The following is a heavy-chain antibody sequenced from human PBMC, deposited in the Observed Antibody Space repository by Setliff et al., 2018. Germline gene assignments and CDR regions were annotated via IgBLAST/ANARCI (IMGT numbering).Heavy chain of an antibody. CDR3: ARGVRIAVLNLYYFEY. V-gene: IGHV1-8*02. D-gene: IGHD6-19*01. Sequence: ASVKVSCKASGYTFTSYDINWVRQATGQGLEWMGWMNPNSGNTGYAQKFQGRVTMTRNTSISTAYMELSSLRSEDTAVYYCARGVRIAVLNLYYFEYWGQGTLVTVSS. J-gene: IGHJ4*02. CDR1: GYTFTSYD. CDR2: MNPNSGNT.